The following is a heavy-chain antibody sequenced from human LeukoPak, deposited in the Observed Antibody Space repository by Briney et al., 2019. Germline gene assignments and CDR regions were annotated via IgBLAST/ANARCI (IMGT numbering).Heavy chain of an antibody. J-gene: IGHJ4*02. V-gene: IGHV4-59*08. CDR3: ARQGGYNLQFDY. CDR1: GGSISSYY. CDR2: IYYSGST. D-gene: IGHD5-24*01. Sequence: PSEALSLTCTVSGGSISSYYWSWIRQPPGKGLEWIGYIYYSGSTNYNPSLKSRVTISVDTSKNQFSLKLSSVTAADTAVYYCARQGGYNLQFDYWGQGTLVTVSS.